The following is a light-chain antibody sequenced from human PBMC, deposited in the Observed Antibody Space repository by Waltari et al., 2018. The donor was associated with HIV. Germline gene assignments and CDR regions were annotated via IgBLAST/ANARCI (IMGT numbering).Light chain of an antibody. J-gene: IGLJ2*01. V-gene: IGLV1-47*01. CDR3: AAWDDSLL. CDR2: RNN. Sequence: QSVLTQPPSASGTPGQRVTISCSGSSSNIGSKYVYWYQQLPGTAPKLLIYRNNQRPSGVPDRFSDSKSGTSASLAISGVRSEDEADYYCAAWDDSLLFGGGTKLTVL. CDR1: SSNIGSKY.